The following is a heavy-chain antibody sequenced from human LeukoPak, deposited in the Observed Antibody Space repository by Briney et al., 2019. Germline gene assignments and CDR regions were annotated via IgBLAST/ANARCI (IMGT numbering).Heavy chain of an antibody. CDR3: ARPVREVLSHYYHFMDV. D-gene: IGHD4-17*01. CDR1: GGSFSGYQ. CDR2: IDHSGTT. J-gene: IGHJ6*03. V-gene: IGHV4-34*01. Sequence: SETLSLTCAVYGGSFSGYQWSWFRQPPGKGLEWIGQIDHSGTTNYNPSLKSRVTISVDTSKNQFSLTLSSVTVADTAVYYCARPVREVLSHYYHFMDVWGKGTTVAVFS.